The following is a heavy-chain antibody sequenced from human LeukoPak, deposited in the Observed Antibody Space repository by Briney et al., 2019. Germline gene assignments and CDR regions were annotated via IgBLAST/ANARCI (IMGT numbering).Heavy chain of an antibody. V-gene: IGHV4-59*01. CDR3: ARGYKSDWGLQYFQY. D-gene: IGHD6-19*01. CDR1: GGSISSYY. J-gene: IGHJ1*01. CDR2: MHSSGIT. Sequence: SETLSLTCTVSGGSISSYYWSWIRQPPGKGLEWIGYMHSSGITSNNPSLKSRVTMSVDMSKNQFSLRLSSVTAADTAVYYCARGYKSDWGLQYFQYWGQGTLVTVSS.